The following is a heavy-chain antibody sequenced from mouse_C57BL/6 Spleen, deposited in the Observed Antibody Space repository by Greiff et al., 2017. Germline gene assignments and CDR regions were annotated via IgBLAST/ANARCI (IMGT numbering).Heavy chain of an antibody. Sequence: VQLQQSGTVLARPGASVKMSCKTSGYTFTSYWMHWVKQRPGQGLEWIGAIYPGNSDTSYNQKFKGKAKLTAVTSASTAYMELSSLTNEDSAVYYCTSIHYYGSSPAWFAYWGQGTLVTVSA. D-gene: IGHD1-1*01. CDR2: IYPGNSDT. CDR1: GYTFTSYW. J-gene: IGHJ3*01. V-gene: IGHV1-5*01. CDR3: TSIHYYGSSPAWFAY.